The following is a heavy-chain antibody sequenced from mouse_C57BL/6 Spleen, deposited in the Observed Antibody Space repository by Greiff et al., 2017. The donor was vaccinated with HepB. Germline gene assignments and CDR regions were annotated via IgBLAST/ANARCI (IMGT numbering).Heavy chain of an antibody. V-gene: IGHV1-85*01. Sequence: VQLQESGPELVKPGASVKLSCKASGYTFTSYDINWVKQGPGQGLEWIGWIYPRDGSTKYNEKFKGKATLTVDTSSSTAYMELHSLTSEDSAVYFCARPYDYDGFAYWGQGTLVTVSA. D-gene: IGHD2-4*01. CDR1: GYTFTSYD. J-gene: IGHJ3*01. CDR2: IYPRDGST. CDR3: ARPYDYDGFAY.